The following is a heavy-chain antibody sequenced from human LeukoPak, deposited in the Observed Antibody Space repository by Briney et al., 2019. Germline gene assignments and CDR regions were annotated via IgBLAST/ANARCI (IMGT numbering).Heavy chain of an antibody. Sequence: SETLSLTCSVFGGSISSTTYYWVWIRQPPGKGLECIASVHYTGRAYYNPSLKSRATISADTSKNHFSLKLSSVTAADTAVYYCARHFDNGDYKKTFDIWGQGAMVTVSS. V-gene: IGHV4-39*01. CDR2: VHYTGRA. CDR3: ARHFDNGDYKKTFDI. J-gene: IGHJ3*02. D-gene: IGHD4-17*01. CDR1: GGSISSTTYY.